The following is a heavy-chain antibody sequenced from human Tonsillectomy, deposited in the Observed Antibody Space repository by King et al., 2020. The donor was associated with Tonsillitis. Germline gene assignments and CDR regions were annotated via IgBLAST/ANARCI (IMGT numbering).Heavy chain of an antibody. CDR2: IDPSGSDS. CDR3: ARRHRLWSGNSEDAFDV. CDR1: GHSFTSYW. J-gene: IGHJ3*01. D-gene: IGHD3-10*02. Sequence: EQLVQSGAEVKKPGESLRISCKGSGHSFTSYWINWVRQMPGKGLEWMGRIDPSGSDSNYNPSFQGHVTISVDKSINTAFLQWSRLQASDTAIYFCARRHRLWSGNSEDAFDVWGQGTMVSVSS. V-gene: IGHV5-10-1*03.